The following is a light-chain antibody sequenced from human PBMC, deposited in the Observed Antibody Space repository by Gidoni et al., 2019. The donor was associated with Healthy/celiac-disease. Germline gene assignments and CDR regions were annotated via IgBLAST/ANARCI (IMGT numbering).Light chain of an antibody. CDR2: SNN. V-gene: IGLV1-44*01. Sequence: QSVLTQPPSGTGTPGQRVTISCSGSSANSGSNTVNWYQQLPGTAPKLLIYSNNQRPSGVPDRFSGSKSGTSASLAISGLQSEDEADYYCAAWDDSLNAWVFGGGTKLTVL. J-gene: IGLJ3*02. CDR3: AAWDDSLNAWV. CDR1: SANSGSNT.